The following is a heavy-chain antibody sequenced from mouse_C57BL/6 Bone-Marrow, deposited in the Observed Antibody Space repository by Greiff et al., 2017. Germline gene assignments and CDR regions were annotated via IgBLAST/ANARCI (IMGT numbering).Heavy chain of an antibody. D-gene: IGHD2-4*01. CDR3: ARSTMIRTFAY. CDR2: IDPSDSYT. J-gene: IGHJ3*01. CDR1: GYTFTSYW. V-gene: IGHV1-69*01. Sequence: VQLQQPGAELVMPGASVKLSCKASGYTFTSYWMHWVKQRPGQGLEWIGEIDPSDSYTNYNQKFKGNSTLTVDKSSSTAYMQLSSLTSEASAVFYCARSTMIRTFAYWGQGTLVTVSA.